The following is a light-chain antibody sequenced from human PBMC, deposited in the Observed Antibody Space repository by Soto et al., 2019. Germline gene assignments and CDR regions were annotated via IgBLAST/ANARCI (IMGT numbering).Light chain of an antibody. V-gene: IGLV1-40*01. CDR1: SSNIGAGYD. Sequence: QSVLTQPPSVSGAPGQRVTISCTGSSSNIGAGYDVHWYQQVPGTAPKLLIYANRNRPAGVPDRFSASKSDTSASLAITGLQAEDDADYYCQSYDSSPSGYVFGTGTKSPS. CDR2: ANR. CDR3: QSYDSSPSGYV. J-gene: IGLJ1*01.